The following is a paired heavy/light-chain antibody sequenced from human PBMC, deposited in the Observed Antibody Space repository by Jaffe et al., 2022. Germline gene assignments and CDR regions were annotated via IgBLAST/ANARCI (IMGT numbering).Heavy chain of an antibody. CDR1: GFSFSNYE. CDR2: ISSSGSTK. J-gene: IGHJ4*02. CDR3: VRDEMFAGTFDY. D-gene: IGHD3-16*01. V-gene: IGHV3-48*03. Sequence: EVQLVESGGGLVQPGGSLRLSCAASGFSFSNYEMNWVRQAPGKGLEWVAYISSSGSTKHYADSVKGRFTISRDNAKNSLYLQMNSLRAEDTAVYYCVRDEMFAGTFDYWGQGTLVTVSS.
Light chain of an antibody. V-gene: IGLV2-14*03. CDR3: SSYTSGSTRGV. J-gene: IGLJ3*02. CDR1: SNDIGDYNY. Sequence: QSALTQPASVSGSPGQSITISCTGTSNDIGDYNYVSWYQQHPGKAPKLMIYDVSNRPSGVSNRFSGSKSGNTASLTISGLQAEDEADYYCSSYTSGSTRGVFGGGTKLTVL. CDR2: DVS.